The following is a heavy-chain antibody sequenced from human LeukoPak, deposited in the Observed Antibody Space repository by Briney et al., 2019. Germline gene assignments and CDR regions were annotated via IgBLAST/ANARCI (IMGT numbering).Heavy chain of an antibody. CDR2: ISGSAGST. V-gene: IGHV3-23*01. J-gene: IGHJ3*01. Sequence: PGGSLRLSCAASGFTFSSYAMSWVRQAPGKGREWVSVISGSAGSTYYADSVKGRFTISRDNSKNTLYLQMNSLRAEDTAVYYCANQLRWRTFDFWGQGTMVTVSS. CDR1: GFTFSSYA. D-gene: IGHD4-23*01. CDR3: ANQLRWRTFDF.